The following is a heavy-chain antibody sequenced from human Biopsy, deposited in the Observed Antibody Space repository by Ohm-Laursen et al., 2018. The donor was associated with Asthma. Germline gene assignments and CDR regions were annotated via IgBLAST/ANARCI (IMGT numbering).Heavy chain of an antibody. Sequence: SSVKVSCKTSGYTFNSAGITWVRQAPGQGLEWMGWISVYNANTKVAQKLQDRVTMITDTSTSTAYMELRSLRSDDTAVYFCARAVDYSHYYGIDVWGQGTTVTVS. V-gene: IGHV1-18*01. CDR1: GYTFNSAG. CDR2: ISVYNANT. J-gene: IGHJ6*02. D-gene: IGHD3-10*01. CDR3: ARAVDYSHYYGIDV.